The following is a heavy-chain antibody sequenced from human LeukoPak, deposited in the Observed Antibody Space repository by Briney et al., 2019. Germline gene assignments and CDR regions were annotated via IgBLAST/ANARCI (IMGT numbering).Heavy chain of an antibody. CDR1: GFTFSSYW. CDR2: INSDGSST. Sequence: PGGSLRLSCAASGFTFSSYWMHWVRQAPGKGLVWVSRINSDGSSTSYADSVKGRFTISRDDSTSTLSLQMNSLRAEDTALYHCAKDFWSSYDAYWGQGTVVTVSS. D-gene: IGHD3-3*01. CDR3: AKDFWSSYDAY. V-gene: IGHV3-74*01. J-gene: IGHJ4*02.